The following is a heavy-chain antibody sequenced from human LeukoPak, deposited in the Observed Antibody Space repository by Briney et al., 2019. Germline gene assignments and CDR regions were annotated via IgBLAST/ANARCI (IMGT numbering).Heavy chain of an antibody. Sequence: ASVKVSCKASGYTFTGYYMHWVRQALGQGLEWMGWMNPYSGNTGYAQKFQGRVTITADKSTSTAYMELSSLRSEDTAVYYCARGGGTTVAPAGYYYYYMDVWGKGTTVTVSS. CDR2: MNPYSGNT. CDR1: GYTFTGYY. CDR3: ARGGGTTVAPAGYYYYYMDV. J-gene: IGHJ6*03. V-gene: IGHV1-8*03. D-gene: IGHD4-23*01.